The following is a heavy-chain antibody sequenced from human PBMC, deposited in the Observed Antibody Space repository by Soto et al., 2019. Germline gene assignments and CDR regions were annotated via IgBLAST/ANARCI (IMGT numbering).Heavy chain of an antibody. J-gene: IGHJ1*01. Sequence: QVQLVESGGGLVKPGGSLRLSCTASGFTFSDNYMTWIRQAPGKGLEWVSYIKSGGSNIYYGDTVRGRFTIPRDNAKNSVYLQMTSLRARETAIYYCSSGVRAANWGQ. CDR3: SSGVRAAN. CDR2: IKSGGSNI. CDR1: GFTFSDNY. V-gene: IGHV3-11*01. D-gene: IGHD3-10*01.